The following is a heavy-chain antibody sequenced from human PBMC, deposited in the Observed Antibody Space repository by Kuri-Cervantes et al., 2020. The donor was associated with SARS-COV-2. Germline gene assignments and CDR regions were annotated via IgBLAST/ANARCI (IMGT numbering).Heavy chain of an antibody. Sequence: SETLSLTCAVYGGSFSGYYWSWIRQPPGKGLEWIGEIDHSGSTNYNPSLKSRVTISVDTSKNQFSLKLSSVTAADTAVYYCARGSGIAARPSTYNWFDPWGQGTLDTVSS. D-gene: IGHD6-6*01. CDR1: GGSFSGYY. CDR2: IDHSGST. CDR3: ARGSGIAARPSTYNWFDP. J-gene: IGHJ5*02. V-gene: IGHV4-34*01.